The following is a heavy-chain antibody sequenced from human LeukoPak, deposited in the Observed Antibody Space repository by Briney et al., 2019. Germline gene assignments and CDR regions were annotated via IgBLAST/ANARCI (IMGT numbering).Heavy chain of an antibody. CDR1: GYSISSGYY. CDR3: ARDSSSWYREIGGWFDP. J-gene: IGHJ5*02. Sequence: SETLSLTCAVSGYSISSGYYWGWIRQPPGKGLEWIGSIYHSGSTNYNPSLKSRVTISVDTSKNQFSLKLSSVTAADTAVYYCARDSSSWYREIGGWFDPWGQGTLVTVSS. V-gene: IGHV4-38-2*02. CDR2: IYHSGST. D-gene: IGHD6-13*01.